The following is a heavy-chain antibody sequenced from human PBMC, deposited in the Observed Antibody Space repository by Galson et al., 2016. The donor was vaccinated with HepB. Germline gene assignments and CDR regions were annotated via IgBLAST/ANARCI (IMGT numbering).Heavy chain of an antibody. CDR2: TSVSGDIT. D-gene: IGHD1-26*01. CDR3: AKSLYSGRYHQADAFDI. Sequence: SLRLSCAASGFIFSSYAMSWVRQAPGKGLEWVSVTSVSGDITYNADSVKGRFTISRDNSRNTLYLQMNSLRAEDTAVYYCAKSLYSGRYHQADAFDIWGQGTMVTVSS. J-gene: IGHJ3*02. V-gene: IGHV3-23*01. CDR1: GFIFSSYA.